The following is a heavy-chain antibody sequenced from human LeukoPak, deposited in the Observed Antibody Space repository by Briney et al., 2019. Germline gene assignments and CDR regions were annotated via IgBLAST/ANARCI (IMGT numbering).Heavy chain of an antibody. V-gene: IGHV3-7*01. CDR2: IKEDGSEK. CDR3: ARDTQEGGFDI. J-gene: IGHJ3*02. D-gene: IGHD2-15*01. Sequence: GGSLRLSRAASGFAFSSYWMNWVRHAPGKGLEWVANIKEDGSEKYYVDSVKGRFTISRDNAKNSLYLQMNSLRAEDTALYYCARDTQEGGFDIWGQGTMVTVSS. CDR1: GFAFSSYW.